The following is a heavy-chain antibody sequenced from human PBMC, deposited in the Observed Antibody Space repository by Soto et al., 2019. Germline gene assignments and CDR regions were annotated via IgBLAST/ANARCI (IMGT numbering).Heavy chain of an antibody. V-gene: IGHV3-11*01. CDR1: GFTFSDYY. CDR2: ISSSGSTI. Sequence: GGSLRLSCAASGFTFSDYYMSWIRQAPGKGLEWVSYISSSGSTIYYADSVKGRFTISRDNAKNSLYLQMNSLRAEDTAVYYCARATEAVANGVDFDYWGQVTLVIVSS. D-gene: IGHD6-19*01. CDR3: ARATEAVANGVDFDY. J-gene: IGHJ4*02.